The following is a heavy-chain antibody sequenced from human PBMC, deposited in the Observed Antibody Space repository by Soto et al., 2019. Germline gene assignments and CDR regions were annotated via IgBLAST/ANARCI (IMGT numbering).Heavy chain of an antibody. V-gene: IGHV3-21*01. Sequence: GGSLRLSCAASGFTISSYSMNWVRQAPGKGLEWVSSISSSSSYIYYADSVKGRFTISRDNAKNSLYLQMNSLRAEDTAVYYCARDLSDLGYCSGGSCYPRYFDLWGRGTLVTVS. J-gene: IGHJ2*01. CDR3: ARDLSDLGYCSGGSCYPRYFDL. D-gene: IGHD2-15*01. CDR1: GFTISSYS. CDR2: ISSSSSYI.